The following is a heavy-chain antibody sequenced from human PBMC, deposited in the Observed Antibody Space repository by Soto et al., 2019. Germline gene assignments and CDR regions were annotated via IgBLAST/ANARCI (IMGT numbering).Heavy chain of an antibody. CDR2: IYYSGST. CDR3: ARHVVSRYSASSGSRARGWFDP. V-gene: IGHV4-39*01. CDR1: GGSISSSSYY. D-gene: IGHD3-22*01. Sequence: QLQLQESGPGLVKPSETLSLTCTVSGGSISSSSYYWGWIRQPPGKGLEWIGSIYYSGSTYYNPSLKSRVTISVDTSKNQFSLKLSSVTAADTAVYYCARHVVSRYSASSGSRARGWFDPRGQGTLVTVSS. J-gene: IGHJ5*02.